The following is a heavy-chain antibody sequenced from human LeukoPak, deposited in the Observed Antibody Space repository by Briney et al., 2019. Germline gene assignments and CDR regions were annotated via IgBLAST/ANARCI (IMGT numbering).Heavy chain of an antibody. V-gene: IGHV3-48*03. CDR1: GFTFSSYE. D-gene: IGHD3-22*01. CDR3: AREGYDSSGYYY. J-gene: IGHJ4*02. CDR2: ISSSGSTI. Sequence: PGGSLRRSCAASGFTFSSYEMNWVRQAPGKGLEWVSYISSSGSTIYYADSVKGRFTISRDNAKNSLYLQMNSLRAEDTAVYYCAREGYDSSGYYYWGQGTLVTVSS.